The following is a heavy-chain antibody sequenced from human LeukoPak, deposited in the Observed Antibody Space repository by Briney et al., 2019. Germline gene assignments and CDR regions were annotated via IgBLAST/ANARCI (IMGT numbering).Heavy chain of an antibody. J-gene: IGHJ5*01. CDR2: ISYDGSNK. CDR3: AKGINWFDS. Sequence: PGGSLRLSCAASGFTFSSYAMHWVRQAPGKGLEWVAVISYDGSNKYYADSVKGRFTISRDNSKNTLYLQMNSLRAEDTAVYYCAKGINWFDSWGQGTLVTVSS. V-gene: IGHV3-30-3*01. CDR1: GFTFSSYA.